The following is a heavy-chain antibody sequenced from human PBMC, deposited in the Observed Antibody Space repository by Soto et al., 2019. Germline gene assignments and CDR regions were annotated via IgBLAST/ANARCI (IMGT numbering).Heavy chain of an antibody. V-gene: IGHV3-48*01. CDR2: ISSGSSSI. CDR1: GFTFSSYS. CDR3: ASDSQQASYYGLDV. J-gene: IGHJ6*02. Sequence: PGGSLRLSCAVSGFTFSSYSMNWVRQAPGKGLEWASYISSGSSSIYYADSVKGRFTISRDNAKNSLYLQMNSLRAEDTAVYYCASDSQQASYYGLDVWGQGTTVTVS.